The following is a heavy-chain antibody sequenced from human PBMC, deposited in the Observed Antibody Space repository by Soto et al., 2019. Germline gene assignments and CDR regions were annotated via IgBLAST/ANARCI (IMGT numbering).Heavy chain of an antibody. CDR1: GYTFTNND. CDR2: MNPGSGDT. J-gene: IGHJ5*02. V-gene: IGHV1-8*01. D-gene: IGHD3-10*01. Sequence: ASVKVSCKASGYTFTNNDVSWVRQATGQGLEWMGWMNPGSGDTGYAQKFRGRVTMTRDISIATAYMELSSLRSDDTAIYYCATMATFGSLNWFEPWGQGTLVTVSS. CDR3: ATMATFGSLNWFEP.